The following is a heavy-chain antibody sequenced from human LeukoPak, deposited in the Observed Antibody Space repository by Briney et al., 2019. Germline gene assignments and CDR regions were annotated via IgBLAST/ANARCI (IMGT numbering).Heavy chain of an antibody. Sequence: TGGSLRLSCAASGFNFRSYWMHWVRQAPGKGLVWVSRINSDGSSTSYADSVKGRFTISRDNAKNTLYLQMNSLRAEDTAVYYCARDPKVDTAMGPNGGSGYMDVWGKGTTVTVSS. CDR3: ARDPKVDTAMGPNGGSGYMDV. V-gene: IGHV3-74*01. CDR2: INSDGSST. D-gene: IGHD5-18*01. CDR1: GFNFRSYW. J-gene: IGHJ6*03.